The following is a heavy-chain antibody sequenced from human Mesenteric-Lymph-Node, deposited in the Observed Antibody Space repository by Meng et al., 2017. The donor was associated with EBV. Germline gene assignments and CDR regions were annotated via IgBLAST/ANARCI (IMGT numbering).Heavy chain of an antibody. CDR3: VRVNLVGATRGYFDY. Sequence: QVQLQESGPGLVKPSQTLSPTWAVSGDTISSGGYYWSWIRQPPGKGLEWIGYIYYSGSTYYNPSLKSRLTISVDTSKNQFSLELSSVTVADTAVYYCVRVNLVGATRGYFDYWGQGTLVTVSS. D-gene: IGHD1-26*01. CDR1: GDTISSGGYY. V-gene: IGHV4-30-4*01. J-gene: IGHJ4*02. CDR2: IYYSGST.